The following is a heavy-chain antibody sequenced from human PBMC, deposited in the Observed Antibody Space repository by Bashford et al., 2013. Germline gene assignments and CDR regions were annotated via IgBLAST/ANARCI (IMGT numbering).Heavy chain of an antibody. D-gene: IGHD2-21*02. CDR3: ARQRSDCYSSN. V-gene: IGHV4-39*01. CDR2: MFYGGST. J-gene: IGHJ4*02. CDR1: GAPISSTIYY. Sequence: SETLSLTCSVSGAPISSTIYYWGWIRQPPGKGLEWIGSMFYGGSTYYNPSLKSRFTISVDTSTNQFSLNLTSVTAADTAVYYCARQRSDCYSSNWGQGTLVTVSS.